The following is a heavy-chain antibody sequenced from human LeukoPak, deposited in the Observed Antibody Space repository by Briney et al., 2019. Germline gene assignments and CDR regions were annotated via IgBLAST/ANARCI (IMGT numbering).Heavy chain of an antibody. CDR2: VYQSGTT. V-gene: IGHV4-38-2*02. Sequence: SETLSLTCTVSGFSISSGHYWGWVRQPPGAGLEWIGSVYQSGTTYYNPSLKSRVTTSVDMSKNQFSLRLRPVTAADTAVFYCARIFIRNGYSSYFDCWGQGTLVTVSS. CDR3: ARIFIRNGYSSYFDC. CDR1: GFSISSGHY. D-gene: IGHD5-18*01. J-gene: IGHJ4*02.